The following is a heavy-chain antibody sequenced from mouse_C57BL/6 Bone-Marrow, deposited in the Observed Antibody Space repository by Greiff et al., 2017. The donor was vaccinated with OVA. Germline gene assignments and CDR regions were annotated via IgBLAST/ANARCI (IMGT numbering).Heavy chain of an antibody. Sequence: QVQLKQPGAELVRPGTSVKLSCKASGYTFTSYWMHWVKQRPGQGLEWIGVIDPSDSYTNYNQKFKGKATLTVDTSSSTAYMQLSSLTSEDSAVYYCARCHYYYGSSYWYFDVWGTGTTVTVSS. V-gene: IGHV1-59*01. D-gene: IGHD1-1*01. CDR2: IDPSDSYT. CDR3: ARCHYYYGSSYWYFDV. J-gene: IGHJ1*03. CDR1: GYTFTSYW.